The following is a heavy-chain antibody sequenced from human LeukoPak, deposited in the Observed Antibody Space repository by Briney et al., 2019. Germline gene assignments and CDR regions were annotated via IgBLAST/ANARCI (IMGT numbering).Heavy chain of an antibody. CDR3: ARGGTGATRDDTFDI. CDR1: GFTFSSYS. D-gene: IGHD1-7*01. Sequence: PGGSLRLSCAASGFTFSSYSMNWGRQAPGKGLEWVSSTSSNSGHIFYEDSVKGRFSISRDNAKNSLYLQMDSLRAEDTAVYYCARGGTGATRDDTFDIWGQGAMVTVSS. CDR2: TSSNSGHI. V-gene: IGHV3-21*01. J-gene: IGHJ3*02.